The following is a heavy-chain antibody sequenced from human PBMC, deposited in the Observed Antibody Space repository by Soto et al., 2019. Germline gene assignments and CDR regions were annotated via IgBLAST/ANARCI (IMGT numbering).Heavy chain of an antibody. Sequence: QVQLVQSGAEVKKPGASVKVSCKASGYTFTSYGISWVRQAPGQGLEWMGWINAYNGNTNSAQKLPGRVTMTTNTSTSTAYMELMSLRSDDTAVYYCSTVLPPFDPWGQGTLVTVSS. V-gene: IGHV1-18*01. CDR1: GYTFTSYG. CDR3: STVLPPFDP. J-gene: IGHJ5*02. CDR2: INAYNGNT.